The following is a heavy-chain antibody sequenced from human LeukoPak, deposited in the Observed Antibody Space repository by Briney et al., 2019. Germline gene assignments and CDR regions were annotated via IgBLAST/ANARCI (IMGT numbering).Heavy chain of an antibody. CDR2: INHSGST. D-gene: IGHD2-2*01. J-gene: IGHJ4*02. CDR3: AREIYCSSTSCYPY. Sequence: PSETLSLTCAAYGGSFSGYYWSWIRQPPGKGLEWIGEINHSGSTNYNPSLKSRVTISVDTSKNQFSLKLSSVTAADTAVYYCAREIYCSSTSCYPYWGQGTLVTVTS. CDR1: GGSFSGYY. V-gene: IGHV4-34*01.